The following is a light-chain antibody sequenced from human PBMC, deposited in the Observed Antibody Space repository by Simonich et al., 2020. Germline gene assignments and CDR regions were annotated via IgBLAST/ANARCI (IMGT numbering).Light chain of an antibody. V-gene: IGKV4-1*01. CDR3: KQYYSTPWT. CDR1: QSVLYSSKNKNY. Sequence: DIVMTQSPDSLAVSLGERATINCKSSQSVLYSSKNKNYLAWYQQKPGQPPKLLIYWASTRESGVPDRFSGSGSGTDFTLTISSLQAEDVAVYYCKQYYSTPWTFGQGTKVEIK. CDR2: WAS. J-gene: IGKJ1*01.